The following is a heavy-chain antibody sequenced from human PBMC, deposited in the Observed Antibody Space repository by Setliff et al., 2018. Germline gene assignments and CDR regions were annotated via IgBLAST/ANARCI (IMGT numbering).Heavy chain of an antibody. CDR3: AREGRSSTRGWYMDA. D-gene: IGHD2-2*01. J-gene: IGHJ6*03. Sequence: PSETLSLTCIVSGASITSEAYYWSWIRQYPGKGLEWIGYIYYSGSTYYNPSLQSRVTVPLDSSKNHFSLELTSVTAADTAEYFCAREGRSSTRGWYMDAWGKGTTVTVSS. V-gene: IGHV4-31*03. CDR1: GASITSEAYY. CDR2: IYYSGST.